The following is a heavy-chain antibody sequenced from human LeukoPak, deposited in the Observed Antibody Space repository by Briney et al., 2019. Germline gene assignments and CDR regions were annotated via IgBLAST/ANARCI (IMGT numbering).Heavy chain of an antibody. CDR2: IWYDGSNI. J-gene: IGHJ4*02. D-gene: IGHD3-22*01. CDR1: GFTFSSYG. V-gene: IGHV3-33*01. CDR3: ARARNDYDTSSFSALDS. Sequence: GGSLSLPCAASGFTFSSYGMHWVRQAPGKGLEWLAVIWYDGSNIYYADPVKGRFAISRDNSKNTLYLQINSLRAEDTAVYYCARARNDYDTSSFSALDSWGERTLWTVSS.